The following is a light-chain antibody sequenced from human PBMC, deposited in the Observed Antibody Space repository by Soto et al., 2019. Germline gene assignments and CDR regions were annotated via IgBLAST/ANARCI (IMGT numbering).Light chain of an antibody. CDR3: QQYGSSPLT. V-gene: IGKV3-20*01. CDR1: QSVSSY. Sequence: EIVLTQSPATLSLSPGERATLSCRASQSVSSYLAWYQQKPGQAPRLLFHGASNRATGIPDRFSGSGSGTDFTLTISRLEPDDFAVFYCQQYGSSPLTFGGGTKVDIK. CDR2: GAS. J-gene: IGKJ4*01.